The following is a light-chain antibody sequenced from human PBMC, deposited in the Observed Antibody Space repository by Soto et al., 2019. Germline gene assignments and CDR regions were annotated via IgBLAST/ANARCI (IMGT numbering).Light chain of an antibody. CDR2: ATS. J-gene: IGKJ2*03. V-gene: IGKV3-20*01. CDR1: QSVSSEY. Sequence: ESVLTQSPGTLSLSPGERVTLSCRASQSVSSEYLAWYQQKPGQAPRLLIYATSSRATGIPDRFSGSGSGTEFTLTISRLEPEHFAVDYWQQYGNSRSPRYSFGQVTKLEIK. CDR3: QQYGNSRSPRYS.